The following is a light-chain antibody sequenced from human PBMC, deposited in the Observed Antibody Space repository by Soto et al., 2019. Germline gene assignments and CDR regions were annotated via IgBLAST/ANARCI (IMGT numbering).Light chain of an antibody. J-gene: IGLJ2*01. CDR2: SNN. CDR3: AAWDDSLNGHVV. CDR1: SSNIGSNT. Sequence: QAVLTQPPSASGTPGQRVTISCSGSSSNIGSNTVNWYQQLPGTAPKLLIYSNNQRPSGVPDRFSGSKSGTSASLAISGLQSEDEADYYCAAWDDSLNGHVVFGGGIKVTVL. V-gene: IGLV1-44*01.